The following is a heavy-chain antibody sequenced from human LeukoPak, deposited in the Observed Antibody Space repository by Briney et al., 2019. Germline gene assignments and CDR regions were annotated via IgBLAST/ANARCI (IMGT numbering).Heavy chain of an antibody. J-gene: IGHJ4*02. V-gene: IGHV4-30-2*01. D-gene: IGHD3-22*01. Sequence: PSQTLSLTCTVSGGSISSGGYYWSWIRQPPGKGLEWIGYIYHSGSTYYNPSLKSRVTISVDTSKNQFSLKLSSVTAADTAVYYCARALRRRRTVVVIVFDYWGQGTLVTVSS. CDR3: ARALRRRRTVVVIVFDY. CDR1: GGSISSGGYY. CDR2: IYHSGST.